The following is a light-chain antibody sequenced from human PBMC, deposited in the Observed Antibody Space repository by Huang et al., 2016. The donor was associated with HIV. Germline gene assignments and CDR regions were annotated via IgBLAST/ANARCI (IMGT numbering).Light chain of an antibody. V-gene: IGKV3-15*01. CDR3: QQYSKWPPNT. CDR1: QSVNSK. J-gene: IGKJ2*01. CDR2: CAS. Sequence: EIVMPQSPATLSLSPGERATLSCRASQSVNSKLAGYQQKPGQAPTLLIYCASTRTTGVPGSVSGSGSGTEVTLTISSLQSEDFAVYYCQQYSKWPPNTFGQGTKLESK.